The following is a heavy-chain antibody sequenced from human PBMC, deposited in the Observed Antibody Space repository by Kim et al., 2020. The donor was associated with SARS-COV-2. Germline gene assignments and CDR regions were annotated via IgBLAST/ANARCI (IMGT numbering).Heavy chain of an antibody. V-gene: IGHV4-31*03. CDR3: AREGGGGYYYGSGTYYLDY. CDR2: IYYSGST. D-gene: IGHD3-10*01. CDR1: GGSISSGGYY. J-gene: IGHJ4*02. Sequence: SETLSLTCTVSGGSISSGGYYWSWIRQHPGKCLEWIGYIYYSGSTYYNPSLKSRVTISVDTSKNQFSLKLSSVTAADTAVYYCAREGGGGYYYGSGTYYLDYWGQGTLVTVSS.